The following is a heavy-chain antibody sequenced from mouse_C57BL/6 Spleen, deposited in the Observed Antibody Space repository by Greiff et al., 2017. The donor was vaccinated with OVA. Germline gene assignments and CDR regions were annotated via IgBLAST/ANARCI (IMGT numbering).Heavy chain of an antibody. V-gene: IGHV1-47*01. CDR3: ARDYYGSSPVFDV. J-gene: IGHJ1*03. CDR1: GYTFTTYP. CDR2: FHPYNDDT. D-gene: IGHD1-1*01. Sequence: QVQLQQSGAELVKPGASVKMSCKASGYTFTTYPIEWMKQNHGKSLEWIGNFHPYNDDTKYNEKFKGKATLTADKSSSTAYMQLSSLTSEDSAVYFCARDYYGSSPVFDVWGTGTTVTVSS.